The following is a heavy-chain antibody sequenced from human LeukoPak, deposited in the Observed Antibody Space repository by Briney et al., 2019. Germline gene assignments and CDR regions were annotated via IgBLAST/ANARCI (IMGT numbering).Heavy chain of an antibody. CDR2: ISGSDGST. D-gene: IGHD5-12*01. CDR3: AKGGLREKYYFDH. Sequence: PGGSLRLSCAASRFTFDNYAMSWVRQAPGKGLEWVSAISGSDGSTYYADSVKGRFTISRDNSRNTLFLQMYSLSAEDTAVYFCAKGGLREKYYFDHWGQGTLVTVSS. J-gene: IGHJ4*02. V-gene: IGHV3-23*01. CDR1: RFTFDNYA.